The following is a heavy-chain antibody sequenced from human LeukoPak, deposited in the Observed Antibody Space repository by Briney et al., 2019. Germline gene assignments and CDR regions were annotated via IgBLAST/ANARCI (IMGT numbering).Heavy chain of an antibody. CDR2: INHSGST. Sequence: SETLSLTCAVYRGSFSGYYWSWIRQPPGKGLEWIGEINHSGSTNYNPSLKSRVTISVDTSKNQFSLKLSSVTAADTAAYYCARGPKAQYYYDSSGYYADYWGQGTLVTVSS. J-gene: IGHJ4*02. V-gene: IGHV4-34*01. CDR1: RGSFSGYY. CDR3: ARGPKAQYYYDSSGYYADY. D-gene: IGHD3-22*01.